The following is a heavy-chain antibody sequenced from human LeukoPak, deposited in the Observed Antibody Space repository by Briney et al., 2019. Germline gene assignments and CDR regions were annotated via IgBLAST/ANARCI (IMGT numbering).Heavy chain of an antibody. J-gene: IGHJ3*01. V-gene: IGHV4-31*03. Sequence: SETLSLTCTVSGGSISSGGYYWSWIRQHRGKGLEWIGYIYYSGSTYYNPSLKSRVTISVDTSKNQFSLKLSSVTAADTAVYYCARVLNDYGDYSSDWGQGTMVTVSS. CDR2: IYYSGST. CDR1: GGSISSGGYY. D-gene: IGHD4-17*01. CDR3: ARVLNDYGDYSSD.